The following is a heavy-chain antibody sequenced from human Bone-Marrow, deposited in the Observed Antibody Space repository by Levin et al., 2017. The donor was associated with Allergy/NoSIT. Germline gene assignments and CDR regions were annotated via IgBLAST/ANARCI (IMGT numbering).Heavy chain of an antibody. CDR1: GFVFSSYA. CDR3: VSSPTVTSHYYFDH. D-gene: IGHD4-17*01. Sequence: GGSLRLSCAASGFVFSSYAMGWVRQAPGKGLQWVSVISVSGHSTFYADSVEGRFTISRDNSNDTLFLQMNSLRAEDTAVYYCVSSPTVTSHYYFDHWGQGTLVTVSS. V-gene: IGHV3-23*01. J-gene: IGHJ4*02. CDR2: ISVSGHST.